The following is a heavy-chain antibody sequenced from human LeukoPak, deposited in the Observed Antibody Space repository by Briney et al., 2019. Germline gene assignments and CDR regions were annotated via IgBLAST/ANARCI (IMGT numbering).Heavy chain of an antibody. D-gene: IGHD3-22*01. CDR1: GFTFSAYA. CDR2: ISNDGSNK. CDR3: AREGGYSHAFDY. V-gene: IGHV3-30-3*01. Sequence: GGSLRLSCAASGFTFSAYAMHWVRQAPGKGLEWVAVISNDGSNKYYADSVKGRFTISRDNAKNTLYLQMNSLRAEDTAVYYCAREGGYSHAFDYWGQGTLVTVSS. J-gene: IGHJ4*02.